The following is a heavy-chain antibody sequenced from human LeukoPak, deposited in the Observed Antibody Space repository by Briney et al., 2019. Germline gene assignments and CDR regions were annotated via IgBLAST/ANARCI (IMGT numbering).Heavy chain of an antibody. CDR3: ARYSGYDEPFEY. CDR2: INPNSGGT. CDR1: GYTFTGYY. V-gene: IGHV1-2*02. Sequence: GASVKVSSKASGYTFTGYYMHWVRQAPGQGLEWMGWINPNSGGTSYAQKFQGRVTMTRDTSVTTAYMELSRLRSDDTAVYYCARYSGYDEPFEYWGQGTLVTVSS. D-gene: IGHD5-12*01. J-gene: IGHJ4*02.